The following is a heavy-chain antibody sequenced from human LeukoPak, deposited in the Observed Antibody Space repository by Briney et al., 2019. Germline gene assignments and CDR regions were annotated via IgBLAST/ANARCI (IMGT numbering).Heavy chain of an antibody. CDR3: ARAYGSGDINFDY. J-gene: IGHJ4*02. Sequence: ASVKVSCKASGDTFTGYYMHWVRQAPGQGLEWMGWINPNSGGTNYAQKFQGRVTMTRDTSISTAYMELSRLRSDDTAVYYCARAYGSGDINFDYWGQGTLVTVSS. CDR2: INPNSGGT. D-gene: IGHD3-10*01. V-gene: IGHV1-2*02. CDR1: GDTFTGYY.